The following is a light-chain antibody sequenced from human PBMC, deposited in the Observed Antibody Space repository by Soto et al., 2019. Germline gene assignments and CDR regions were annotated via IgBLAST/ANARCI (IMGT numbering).Light chain of an antibody. J-gene: IGLJ1*01. CDR3: SSYAGSSNV. Sequence: QSVLTQPPSASGSPGRSVAISCTGTSSDVCVYTSAAVYQQTPGKAPRLKIYEVNTRPSGVPDRFSGSKSGNTASLTVSGLQAEDETEYYCSSYAGSSNVVGTWTKVNV. CDR1: SSDVCVYTS. V-gene: IGLV2-8*01. CDR2: EVN.